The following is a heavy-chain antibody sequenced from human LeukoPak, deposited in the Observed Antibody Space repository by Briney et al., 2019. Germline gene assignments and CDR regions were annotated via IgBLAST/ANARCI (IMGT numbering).Heavy chain of an antibody. V-gene: IGHV3-48*02. CDR3: AGDPGLDY. CDR1: ELTSSGFS. Sequence: PGGPRRLSCAASELTSSGFSMNGVAEAPGKGLEWVSYISSSTSTIYYADSVKGRFTISRDNAKNSLYLQMNSLRDDDAAVYYCAGDPGLDYWGQGTLVTVSS. CDR2: ISSSTSTI. J-gene: IGHJ4*02.